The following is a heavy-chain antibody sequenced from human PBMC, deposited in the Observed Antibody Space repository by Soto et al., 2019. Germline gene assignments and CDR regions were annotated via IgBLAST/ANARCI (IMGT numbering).Heavy chain of an antibody. CDR1: GYTFTGYY. CDR3: ARGRGSSWSKSPDY. D-gene: IGHD6-13*01. CDR2: INPNSGGT. J-gene: IGHJ4*02. Sequence: ASVKVSCKASGYTFTGYYMHWVRQAPGQGLEWMGWINPNSGGTNYAQKFQGRVTMTRDTSISTAYMELSRLRPDDTAVYYCARGRGSSWSKSPDYWGQGTLVTVSS. V-gene: IGHV1-2*02.